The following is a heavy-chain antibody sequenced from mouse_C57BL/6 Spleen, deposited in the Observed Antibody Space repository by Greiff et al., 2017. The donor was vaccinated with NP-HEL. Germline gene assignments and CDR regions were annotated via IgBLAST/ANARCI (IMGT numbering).Heavy chain of an antibody. D-gene: IGHD2-3*01. CDR3: VRQGYYVYYAMDY. CDR1: GFSFNTSA. Sequence: DVQLVESGGGLVQPKGSLKLSCAASGFSFNTSAMTWVRQAPGKGLEWVARIRSKSNNYATYYADSVKDRFTISRDDSESRLYLQMNNLRTEDTAMYYCVRQGYYVYYAMDYWGQGTSLTVSS. J-gene: IGHJ4*01. CDR2: IRSKSNNYAT. V-gene: IGHV10-1*01.